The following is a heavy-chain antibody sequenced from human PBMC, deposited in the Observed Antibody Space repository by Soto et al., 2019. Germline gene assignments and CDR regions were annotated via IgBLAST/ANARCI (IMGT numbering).Heavy chain of an antibody. J-gene: IGHJ4*02. V-gene: IGHV3-23*01. CDR3: AKLSQYSSSYYFNS. CDR2: VSGLGATT. CDR1: GFTFNSYA. Sequence: GSLRLSCAASGFTFNSYAMSWVRQAPGKGLEWVSSVSGLGATTHHADSVQGRFTISRDNSRNTLYLQMNSLRAEDTAVYYCAKLSQYSSSYYFNSWGQGTLVTVSS. D-gene: IGHD6-6*01.